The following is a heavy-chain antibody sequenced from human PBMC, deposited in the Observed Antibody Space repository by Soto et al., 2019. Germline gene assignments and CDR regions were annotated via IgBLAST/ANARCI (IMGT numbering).Heavy chain of an antibody. Sequence: SETLSLTCTVSGGSISSYFWSWIRQSPGKGLEWIGYIYYSGSTKYNPSLKSRVTISVDTSKNQFSLKLSSVTAADTAVYYCARGRGDTAMAWYYWGQGTLVTVSS. D-gene: IGHD5-18*01. CDR3: ARGRGDTAMAWYY. V-gene: IGHV4-59*01. J-gene: IGHJ4*02. CDR1: GGSISSYF. CDR2: IYYSGST.